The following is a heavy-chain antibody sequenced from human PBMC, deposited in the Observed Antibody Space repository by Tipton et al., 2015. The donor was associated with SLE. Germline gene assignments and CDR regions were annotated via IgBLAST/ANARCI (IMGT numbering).Heavy chain of an antibody. D-gene: IGHD1-26*01. Sequence: TLSLTCTVSGGSTTSSGFYWSWVRQPAGKGLEWIGRIYTSASTIYNPSLKSRVTLSSDTSKNQFSLRVRSVTAADTAVYYCARGGGSYYDYWGQGTLVTVSS. CDR3: ARGGGSYYDY. J-gene: IGHJ4*02. CDR1: GGSTTSSGFY. CDR2: IYTSAST. V-gene: IGHV4-61*02.